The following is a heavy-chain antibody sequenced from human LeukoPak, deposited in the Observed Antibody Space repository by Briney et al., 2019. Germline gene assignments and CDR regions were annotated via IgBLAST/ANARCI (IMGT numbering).Heavy chain of an antibody. CDR1: GFTFSSYS. J-gene: IGHJ4*02. CDR2: ISSNGGST. Sequence: PGGSLRLSCAASGFTFSSYSMYWVRQAPGKGLEYVSAISSNGGSTYYANSVKGRFTISRDNSKNTLYLQMGSLRGEDMAVCYCAREVNWRFDYWGQGTLVTVSS. D-gene: IGHD1-1*01. V-gene: IGHV3-64*01. CDR3: AREVNWRFDY.